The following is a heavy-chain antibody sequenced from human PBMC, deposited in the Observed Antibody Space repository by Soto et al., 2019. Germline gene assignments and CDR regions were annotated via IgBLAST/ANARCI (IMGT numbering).Heavy chain of an antibody. CDR1: GYTFTSYG. CDR3: ARGGYYDSSGYYDPHLFQH. D-gene: IGHD3-22*01. Sequence: GASVKVSCKASGYTFTSYGISWVRQAPGQGLEWMGWISAYNGNTNYAQKLQGRVTMTTDTSTSTAYMELSSLRSDDTAVYYCARGGYYDSSGYYDPHLFQHWGQGTLVTVSS. CDR2: ISAYNGNT. V-gene: IGHV1-18*01. J-gene: IGHJ1*01.